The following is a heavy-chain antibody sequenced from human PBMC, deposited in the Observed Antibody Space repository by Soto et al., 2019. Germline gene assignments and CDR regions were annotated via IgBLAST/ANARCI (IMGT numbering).Heavy chain of an antibody. CDR1: GGFIISDY. CDR3: WRAPSFDLWSGYYYTSAPMDY. V-gene: IGHV4-59*01. Sequence: SETLCLTCTVSGGFIISDYWSWIRQPPGKGLEWIGYIYYSGSTNYNPSLKSRVTISVDTSKNPFSLKLRSVTSAATAGYYCWRAPSFDLWSGYYYTSAPMDYCSQGTLVTLSS. CDR2: IYYSGST. J-gene: IGHJ4*02. D-gene: IGHD3-3*01.